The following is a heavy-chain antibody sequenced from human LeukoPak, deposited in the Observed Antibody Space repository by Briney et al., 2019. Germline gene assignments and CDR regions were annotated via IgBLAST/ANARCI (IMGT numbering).Heavy chain of an antibody. V-gene: IGHV3-48*02. J-gene: IGHJ4*02. CDR3: ARDRDWEFDY. CDR1: GFTFRRYS. CDR2: IRSSGGAI. Sequence: PGGSLRLSCAASGFTFRRYSMNWVRQAPGKGLEWLSDIRSSGGAIAYADSVKGRFTISRDDAKNSLYLLMNSLRDEDTAVYYCARDRDWEFDYWGQGTMITVSS. D-gene: IGHD3-9*01.